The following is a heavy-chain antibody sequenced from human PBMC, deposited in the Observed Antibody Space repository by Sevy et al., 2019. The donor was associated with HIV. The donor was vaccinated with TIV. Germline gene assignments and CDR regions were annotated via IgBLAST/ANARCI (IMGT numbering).Heavy chain of an antibody. Sequence: ASVKVSCKASGYTFSNYYIHWVRQAPGQGLEWMGVINPSGGSTNYAQKFQGRVTMTRDMSTSTVYMELSSLRSEDTAIYYCARDMYASSSMDYWGQGTLVTVSS. CDR1: GYTFSNYY. CDR2: INPSGGST. D-gene: IGHD6-6*01. V-gene: IGHV1-46*01. CDR3: ARDMYASSSMDY. J-gene: IGHJ4*02.